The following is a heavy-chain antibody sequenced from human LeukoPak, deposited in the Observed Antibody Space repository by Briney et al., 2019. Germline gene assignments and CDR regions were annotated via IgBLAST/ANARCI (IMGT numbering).Heavy chain of an antibody. J-gene: IGHJ4*02. CDR2: IKQDGSEK. CDR1: GFTFTNYW. V-gene: IGHV3-7*01. D-gene: IGHD1-1*01. Sequence: GGSLRLSCAASGFTFTNYWMTWVRQAPGKGLEWVANIKQDGSEKYYVDSVKGRFTVSRDNAKNSLYLQMNSLRAEDTAVYYCARGVPTGIDYFDYWGQGTLVTVSS. CDR3: ARGVPTGIDYFDY.